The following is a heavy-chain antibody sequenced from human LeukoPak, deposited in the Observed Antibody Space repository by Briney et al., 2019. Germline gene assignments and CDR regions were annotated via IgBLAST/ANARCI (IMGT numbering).Heavy chain of an antibody. D-gene: IGHD3-10*01. CDR3: ARVDYYGSGSWSYRFDY. Sequence: SETLSLTCTVSGGSISSGDSYWSWIRQPPGKGLEWIGYIYYSGSTYYNPSLKSRVSISVDTSKNQFSLKLSSVTAADTAVYYCARVDYYGSGSWSYRFDYWGQGTLVTVSS. CDR1: GGSISSGDSY. CDR2: IYYSGST. V-gene: IGHV4-30-4*01. J-gene: IGHJ4*02.